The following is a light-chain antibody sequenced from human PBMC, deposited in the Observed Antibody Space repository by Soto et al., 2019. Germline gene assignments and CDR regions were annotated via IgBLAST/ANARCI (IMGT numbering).Light chain of an antibody. CDR3: QQYNNWPPDRT. Sequence: EIVMTQSPATLSVSPGERATLSCRASQSVGSNLAWYQLKPGQAPRLLIYGASTRATGIPARFSGSGSGTDFTPTISSLQSEYFAIYFCQQYNNWPPDRTFGQGTKVEIK. V-gene: IGKV3-15*01. CDR1: QSVGSN. J-gene: IGKJ1*01. CDR2: GAS.